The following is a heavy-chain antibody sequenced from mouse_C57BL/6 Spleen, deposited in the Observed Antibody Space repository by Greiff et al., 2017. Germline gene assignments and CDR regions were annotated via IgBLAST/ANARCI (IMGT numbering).Heavy chain of an antibody. CDR3: ARSSLYYDYESAMDY. V-gene: IGHV1-66*01. CDR1: GYSFTSYY. Sequence: VQLQQSGPELVKPGASVKISCKASGYSFTSYYIHWVKQRPGQGLEWIGWIYPGSGNTKYNEKFKGKATLTADTSSSTAYMQRSSLTSEDAAVYYCARSSLYYDYESAMDYWGQGTSVTVSS. D-gene: IGHD2-4*01. J-gene: IGHJ4*01. CDR2: IYPGSGNT.